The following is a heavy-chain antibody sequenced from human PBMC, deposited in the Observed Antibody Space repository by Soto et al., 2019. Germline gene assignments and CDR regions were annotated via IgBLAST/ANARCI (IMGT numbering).Heavy chain of an antibody. CDR3: ARGVSSGWNFDY. Sequence: QVQLQESGPGLVKPSETLSLTCTVSGGSISSYYWSWIRQPPGKGLEWIGYIYYSGSTNYNPSLKSRDTISVDTSKNQGPRKLRSVTAADTAVYYCARGVSSGWNFDYWGQGTLVTVSS. CDR1: GGSISSYY. V-gene: IGHV4-59*01. D-gene: IGHD6-19*01. CDR2: IYYSGST. J-gene: IGHJ4*02.